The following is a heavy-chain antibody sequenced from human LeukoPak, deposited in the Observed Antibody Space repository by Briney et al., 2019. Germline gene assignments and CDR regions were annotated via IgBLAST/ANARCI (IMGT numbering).Heavy chain of an antibody. CDR1: GFTFSFST. CDR3: TSFDS. J-gene: IGHJ4*02. V-gene: IGHV3-30*04. CDR2: ISYDGSDK. Sequence: PGGSLRLSCAASGFTFSFSTMHWVRQAPGKGLEWVAVISYDGSDKYYVDSVKGRFTISRDNSKNTLYLQMNSLRAEDTAVYYCTSFDSWGQGTLVTVSS.